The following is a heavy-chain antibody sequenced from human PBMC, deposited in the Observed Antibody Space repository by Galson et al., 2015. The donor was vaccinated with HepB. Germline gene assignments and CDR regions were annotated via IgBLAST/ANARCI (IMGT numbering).Heavy chain of an antibody. CDR2: IIPIFGTA. Sequence: SVKVSCKASGGTFSSDAISWVRQAPGQGLEWVGGIIPIFGTANYAQKFQGRVTITADESTSTAYMELSSLRSEDTAVYYCAREARGSGYFGLWGRGPLVTVSS. V-gene: IGHV1-69*13. D-gene: IGHD6-19*01. CDR1: GGTFSSDA. J-gene: IGHJ2*01. CDR3: AREARGSGYFGL.